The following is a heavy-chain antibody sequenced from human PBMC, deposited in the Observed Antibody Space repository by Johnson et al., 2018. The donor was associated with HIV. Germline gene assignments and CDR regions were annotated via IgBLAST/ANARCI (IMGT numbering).Heavy chain of an antibody. Sequence: QVQLVESGGGVVQPGRSLRLSCAASGLTFSSYAMHWVRQAPGKGLQWVAVISYDGINKYYADSVKGRFTISRDNSKNTLYLQMNTLRAEDAAVYYCAKGWDPMTTVNTFAFDIWGQGTMVTVSS. J-gene: IGHJ3*02. CDR2: ISYDGINK. CDR1: GLTFSSYA. D-gene: IGHD4-11*01. V-gene: IGHV3-30*04. CDR3: AKGWDPMTTVNTFAFDI.